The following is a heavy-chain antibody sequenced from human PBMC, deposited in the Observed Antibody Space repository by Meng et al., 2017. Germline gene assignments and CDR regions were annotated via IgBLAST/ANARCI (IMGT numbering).Heavy chain of an antibody. D-gene: IGHD2-21*02. Sequence: SETLSLTCTVSGGSISSGGYYWSWIRQHPGKGLEWIVYIYYSWSTYYNPSLKSRVTISVDTSKNQFSLKLSSVTATDTAVYYCARYKRGAYCGGDCDPDYWGQGTLVTVSS. CDR1: GGSISSGGYY. V-gene: IGHV4-31*03. CDR3: ARYKRGAYCGGDCDPDY. CDR2: IYYSWST. J-gene: IGHJ4*02.